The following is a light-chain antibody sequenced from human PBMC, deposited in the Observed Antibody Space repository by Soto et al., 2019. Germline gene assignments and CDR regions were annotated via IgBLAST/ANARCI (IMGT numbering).Light chain of an antibody. V-gene: IGLV6-57*04. CDR1: SGSIAASY. CDR3: QSYDRNSPVV. Sequence: NFMLTQPHSVSQSPGKTVTISCTRSSGSIAASYVRWFQQRPGSAPTVVIYDDRQRPSGVPGRFSGSIDRSSNSASLTIAGLKTEDEADYYCQSYDRNSPVVFGGGTKLTVL. J-gene: IGLJ3*02. CDR2: DDR.